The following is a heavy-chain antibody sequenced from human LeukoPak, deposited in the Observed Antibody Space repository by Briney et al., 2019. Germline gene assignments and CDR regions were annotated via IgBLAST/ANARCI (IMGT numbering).Heavy chain of an antibody. V-gene: IGHV3-23*01. CDR1: GFTFSSYA. CDR3: ARDRGRFLPDRYYYYYGMDV. D-gene: IGHD3-3*01. Sequence: GGSLRLSCAASGFTFSSYAMSWVRQAPGKGLEWVSAISGSGANTYYTDSVKGRFTISRDNSNNALYLQMNSLRAEDTAVYYCARDRGRFLPDRYYYYYGMDVWGQGTTVTVSS. CDR2: ISGSGANT. J-gene: IGHJ6*02.